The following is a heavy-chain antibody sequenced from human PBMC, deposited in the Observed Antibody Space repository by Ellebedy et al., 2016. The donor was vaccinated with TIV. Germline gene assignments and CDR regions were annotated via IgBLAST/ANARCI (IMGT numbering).Heavy chain of an antibody. Sequence: GESLKISXAASGFTFSSYGMHWVRQAPGKGLEWVAVISYDGSNKYYADSVKGRFTISRDNSKNTLYLQMNSLRAEDTAVYYCAKDWIAVAGSPPTLWGQGTLVTVSS. J-gene: IGHJ4*02. V-gene: IGHV3-30*18. CDR1: GFTFSSYG. CDR2: ISYDGSNK. D-gene: IGHD6-19*01. CDR3: AKDWIAVAGSPPTL.